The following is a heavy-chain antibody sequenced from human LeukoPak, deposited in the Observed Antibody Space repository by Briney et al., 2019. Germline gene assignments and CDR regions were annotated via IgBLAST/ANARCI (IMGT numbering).Heavy chain of an antibody. Sequence: PSETLPLTCTVSGGSISSYYWSWIRQPPGKGLEWIGYIYYSGSTNYNPSLKSRVTISVDTSKNQFSLKLSSVTAADTAVYYCARGLGGSYHYWGQGTLVTVSS. J-gene: IGHJ4*02. CDR3: ARGLGGSYHY. D-gene: IGHD1-26*01. CDR2: IYYSGST. V-gene: IGHV4-59*01. CDR1: GGSISSYY.